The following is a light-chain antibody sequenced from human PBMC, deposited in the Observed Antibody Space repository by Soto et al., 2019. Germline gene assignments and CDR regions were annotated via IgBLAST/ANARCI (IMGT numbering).Light chain of an antibody. V-gene: IGLV2-11*01. J-gene: IGLJ2*01. CDR1: SSDVGGYNY. Sequence: QSVLSQPRSVSGSPGQSVTISCTGTSSDVGGYNYVSWYQQHPDKAPKLIIYDVTKRPSGVPDRFSGSKSGDTASLTISGLQAEDEADYHCCSYAGTYTWVFGGGTKLTVL. CDR3: CSYAGTYTWV. CDR2: DVT.